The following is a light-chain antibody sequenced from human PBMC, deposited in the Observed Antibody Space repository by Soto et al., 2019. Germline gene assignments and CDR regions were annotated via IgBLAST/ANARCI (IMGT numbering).Light chain of an antibody. CDR2: DVS. CDR1: SSDIGSYNY. J-gene: IGLJ2*01. Sequence: QSALTQPASVSGSPGQSITISCTGSSSDIGSYNYVSWYQQHPGKAPKLIIYDVSNRPSGLSNRFSASKSGNTASLTISGLQAEAEADYYCSSYTTNNTPVVFGGGTKLTVL. V-gene: IGLV2-14*01. CDR3: SSYTTNNTPVV.